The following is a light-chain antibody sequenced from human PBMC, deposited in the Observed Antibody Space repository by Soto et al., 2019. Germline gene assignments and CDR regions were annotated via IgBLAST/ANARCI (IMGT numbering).Light chain of an antibody. V-gene: IGKV1-39*01. CDR2: AAS. CDR3: HQTYGKHRT. Sequence: DIEMTQSPSALSAHLGDRVTITCRASQNISKYLNWYQQKLGKAPKLLIYAASSLQSGVPSRFSGSGSGTDFTLSISSLQPEDFATYYCHQTYGKHRTFGQGTKVDIK. CDR1: QNISKY. J-gene: IGKJ1*01.